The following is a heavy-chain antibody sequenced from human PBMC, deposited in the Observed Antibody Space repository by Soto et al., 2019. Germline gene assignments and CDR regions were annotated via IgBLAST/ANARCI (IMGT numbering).Heavy chain of an antibody. CDR2: ISYDGSNK. J-gene: IGHJ4*02. D-gene: IGHD2-2*01. V-gene: IGHV3-30*03. CDR3: ARVTLGYCISTSCFYDY. CDR1: GFTFSSYG. Sequence: PGGSLRLSCAASGFTFSSYGMYWVRQAPGKGLEWVAVISYDGSNKYYADSVKGRFTISRDNAKNTLYLQMNSLRAEDTAVYYYARVTLGYCISTSCFYDYWGQGTLVTVSS.